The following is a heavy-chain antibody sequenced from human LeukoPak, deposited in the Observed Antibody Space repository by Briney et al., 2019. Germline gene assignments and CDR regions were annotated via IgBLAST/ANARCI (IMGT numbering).Heavy chain of an antibody. CDR3: AREAQTDYDLGGYNWFDP. CDR1: GGTFSSYA. J-gene: IGHJ5*02. D-gene: IGHD3-3*01. CDR2: IIPIFGTA. V-gene: IGHV1-69*05. Sequence: ASVKVSCKASGGTFSSYAISWVRQAPGQGLEWMGGIIPIFGTANYAQKFQGRVMITTDESTSTAYMELSSLRSEDTAVYYCAREAQTDYDLGGYNWFDPWGQGTLVTVSS.